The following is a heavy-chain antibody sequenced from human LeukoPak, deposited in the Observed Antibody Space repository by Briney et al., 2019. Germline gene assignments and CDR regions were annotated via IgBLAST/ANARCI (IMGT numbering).Heavy chain of an antibody. V-gene: IGHV4-34*01. J-gene: IGHJ6*02. CDR1: GVSFSGYY. D-gene: IGHD4-11*01. CDR3: ARESIDYSMVLIYYGMDV. CDR2: INHSGST. Sequence: PSETLSLTCAVYGVSFSGYYWSWIRQPPGKGLEWIGEINHSGSTNYNPSFKSRVTISVDTSKNQFSLKLSSVTAADTAVYYCARESIDYSMVLIYYGMDVWGQGTTVTVSS.